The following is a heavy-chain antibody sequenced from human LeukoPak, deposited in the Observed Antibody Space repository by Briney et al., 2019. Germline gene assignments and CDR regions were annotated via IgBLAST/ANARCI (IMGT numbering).Heavy chain of an antibody. CDR1: GGSISSSSYY. Sequence: SETLSLTCTVSGGSISSSSYYWGWIRQPPGKGLEWIGSIYYSGSTYYNPSLKSRVTISVDTSKNQFSLKLSSVTAADTAVYYCARASYGPFKVDYWGQGTLVTVSS. J-gene: IGHJ4*02. V-gene: IGHV4-39*01. CDR3: ARASYGPFKVDY. D-gene: IGHD5-18*01. CDR2: IYYSGST.